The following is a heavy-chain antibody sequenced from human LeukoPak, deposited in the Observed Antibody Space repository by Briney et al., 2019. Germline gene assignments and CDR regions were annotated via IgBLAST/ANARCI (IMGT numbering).Heavy chain of an antibody. CDR1: GYTFTGYY. V-gene: IGHV1-2*02. CDR2: INPNSGGT. CDR3: ARAPLDYYGSGSYEFDY. J-gene: IGHJ4*02. Sequence: ASVKVSCKASGYTFTGYYMHWVRQAPGQGLEWMGWINPNSGGTNYAQKFQGRVTMTRDTSTSTVYMELSSLRSEDTAVYYCARAPLDYYGSGSYEFDYWGQGTLVTVSS. D-gene: IGHD3-10*01.